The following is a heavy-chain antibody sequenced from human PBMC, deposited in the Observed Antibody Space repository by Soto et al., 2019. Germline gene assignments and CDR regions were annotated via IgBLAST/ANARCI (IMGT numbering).Heavy chain of an antibody. CDR2: IIPIFGKP. D-gene: IGHD2-15*01. CDR1: GDTFSSYA. J-gene: IGHJ4*02. Sequence: QVQLVQSGAEVRKPGSSVKLSCKASGDTFSSYAFSWVRQAPGQGLEWMGGIIPIFGKPKYAQRFQGRGPMTEDRSPSIGYTELCRLRTGDAGVYYCARAGPCSGISWYWFEYWGLGTVVT. CDR3: ARAGPCSGISWYWFEY. V-gene: IGHV1-69*06.